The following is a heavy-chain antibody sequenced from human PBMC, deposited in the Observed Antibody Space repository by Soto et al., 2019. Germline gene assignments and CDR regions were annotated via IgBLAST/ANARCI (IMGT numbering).Heavy chain of an antibody. CDR3: ARVRAVARYGAFDI. J-gene: IGHJ3*02. CDR2: IYYSGST. D-gene: IGHD6-19*01. Sequence: PSETLSLTCTVSGGSISSYYWSWIRQPPGKGLEWIGYIYYSGSTNYNPSLKSRVTISVDTSKNQFSLKLSSVTAADTAVYYCARVRAVARYGAFDIWGQGTMVTVSS. V-gene: IGHV4-59*01. CDR1: GGSISSYY.